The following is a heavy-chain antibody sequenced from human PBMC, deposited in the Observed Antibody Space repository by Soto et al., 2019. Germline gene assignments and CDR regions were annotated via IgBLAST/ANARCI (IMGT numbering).Heavy chain of an antibody. CDR1: GYSFPSYW. V-gene: IGHV5-10-1*01. D-gene: IGHD3-22*01. CDR3: ARHGYYDSSGKLWGPDAVDI. Sequence: GESLKISCKGSGYSFPSYWISWVRQMPGKGLEWMGRIDPSDSYTNYSPSFQGHVTISADKSISTAYLQWSSLKASDTAMYYCARHGYYDSSGKLWGPDAVDIWGQGTMVTVSS. CDR2: IDPSDSYT. J-gene: IGHJ3*02.